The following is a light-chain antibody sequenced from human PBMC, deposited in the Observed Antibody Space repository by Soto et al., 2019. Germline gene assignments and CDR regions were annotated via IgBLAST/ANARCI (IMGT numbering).Light chain of an antibody. CDR1: QTISTY. J-gene: IGKJ2*01. CDR2: GAS. CDR3: QQTYSTPYT. V-gene: IGKV1-39*01. Sequence: DVQMTQSPSSLSASVGDRVTITCRASQTISTYLNWYQQKPGKAPKVLISGASSLQSGVPSRFSGSGSGTDFTLTISSLQPEDFATFYCQQTYSTPYTFGQGTKLEIK.